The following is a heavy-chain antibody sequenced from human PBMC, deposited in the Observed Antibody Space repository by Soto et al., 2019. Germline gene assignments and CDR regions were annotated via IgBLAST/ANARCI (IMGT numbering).Heavy chain of an antibody. CDR3: AKDVRRADYYDSSGYAFDI. CDR2: ISGSGGST. J-gene: IGHJ3*02. Sequence: GESLKISCAASGFTFSSYAMSWVRQAPGKGLEWVSAISGSGGSTYYADSVKGRFTISRDNSKNTLYLQMNSLRAEDTAVYYCAKDVRRADYYDSSGYAFDIWGQGTMVTVSS. V-gene: IGHV3-23*01. D-gene: IGHD3-22*01. CDR1: GFTFSSYA.